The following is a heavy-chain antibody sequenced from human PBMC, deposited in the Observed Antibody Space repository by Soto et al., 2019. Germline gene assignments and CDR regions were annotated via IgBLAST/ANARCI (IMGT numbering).Heavy chain of an antibody. J-gene: IGHJ6*02. D-gene: IGHD6-13*01. CDR3: ASRAAAGDYYYYYGMDV. V-gene: IGHV4-39*01. Sequence: ETRSHTGTISGGSIRSNKNNWGWIRQPPGKGLEWIGSIYYSGSTYYNPSLKSRVTISVDTSKNQFSLKLSSVTAADTAVYYCASRAAAGDYYYYYGMDVWGQGTTVTVS. CDR2: IYYSGST. CDR1: GGSIRSNKNN.